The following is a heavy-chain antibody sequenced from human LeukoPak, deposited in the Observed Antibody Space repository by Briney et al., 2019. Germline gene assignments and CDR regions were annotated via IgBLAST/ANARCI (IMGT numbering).Heavy chain of an antibody. Sequence: SETLSLTCTVSGGSISSSSYYWGWIRQPPGKGLEWIGSIYYSGSTYYNPSLKSRVTISVDTSKNQFSLKLSSVTAADTAVYYCASYVWGSYFGPKRFDYWGQGTLVTVSS. CDR1: GGSISSSSYY. CDR2: IYYSGST. V-gene: IGHV4-39*01. J-gene: IGHJ4*02. D-gene: IGHD3-16*01. CDR3: ASYVWGSYFGPKRFDY.